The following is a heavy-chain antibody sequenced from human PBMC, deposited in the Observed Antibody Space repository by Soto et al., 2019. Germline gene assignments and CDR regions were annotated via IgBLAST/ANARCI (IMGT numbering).Heavy chain of an antibody. CDR2: INPNSGGT. CDR3: ARAEGLLEWLLSPFDY. V-gene: IGHV1-2*02. Sequence: QVQLVQSGAEVKKPGASVKVSCKASGYTFTGYYMHWVRQAPGQGLEWMGWINPNSGGTHYAQKFQGRVTMTRDTSISTAYMELSRVRSDDTAVYYCARAEGLLEWLLSPFDYWGQGTLVTVSS. CDR1: GYTFTGYY. D-gene: IGHD3-3*01. J-gene: IGHJ4*02.